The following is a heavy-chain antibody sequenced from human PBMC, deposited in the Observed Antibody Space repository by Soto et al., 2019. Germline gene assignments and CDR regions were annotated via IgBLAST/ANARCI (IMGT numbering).Heavy chain of an antibody. CDR3: ARYCNGGACYSGSLDY. D-gene: IGHD2-15*01. CDR2: ISYDGSNE. J-gene: IGHJ4*02. V-gene: IGHV3-30*09. CDR1: AFTFRSYD. Sequence: QVQMVESGGGVVQPGRSLRLSCAASAFTFRSYDMHWVRQAPGKGLEWLTFISYDGSNEYYADSVKGRFAISRDNSKNTLYLPMNSLRPEDTAVYYCARYCNGGACYSGSLDYWGQGTLVTVSS.